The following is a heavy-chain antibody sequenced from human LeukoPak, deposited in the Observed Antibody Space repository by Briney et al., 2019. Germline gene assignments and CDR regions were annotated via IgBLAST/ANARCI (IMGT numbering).Heavy chain of an antibody. V-gene: IGHV1-2*02. D-gene: IGHD3-10*01. CDR2: INPNSGGT. Sequence: ASVKLSCKASGYTFTGYYMHWVRQAPGQGLDWMGWINPNSGGTNYAQKFQGRVTMTRDTSISTAYMELSRLRSDDTAVYYCARPMVRGVIRMTPFDYWGQGTLVTVSS. CDR1: GYTFTGYY. CDR3: ARPMVRGVIRMTPFDY. J-gene: IGHJ4*02.